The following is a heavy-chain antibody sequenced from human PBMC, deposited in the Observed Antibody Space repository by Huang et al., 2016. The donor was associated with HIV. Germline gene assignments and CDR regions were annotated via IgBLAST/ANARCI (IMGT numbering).Heavy chain of an antibody. CDR1: GFTFSDHY. CDR3: ARDKAWFDP. Sequence: QVQLVESGGGLVKPGGSLRLSCAASGFTFSDHYMSWIRQARGMGVEWVSHISDSGSTSYYADSVKGRFTISRDNAKKLVYLQMNSLRADDTAVYFCARDKAWFDPWGQGTLVTVSS. CDR2: ISDSGSTS. V-gene: IGHV3-11*04. J-gene: IGHJ5*02.